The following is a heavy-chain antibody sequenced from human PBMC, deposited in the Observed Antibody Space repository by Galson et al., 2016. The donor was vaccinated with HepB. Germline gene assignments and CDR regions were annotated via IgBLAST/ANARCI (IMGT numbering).Heavy chain of an antibody. CDR3: ARPQSPYCSSTNCFYYGMDL. Sequence: SVKVFCKASGGTFSRYAIRWVRQAPGQGLEWMGGIIPIFGTTNYAQKFQGRVAITADESTSTAYMELSSLRSEDTAVYYCARPQSPYCSSTNCFYYGMDLWGQGTTVTVSS. D-gene: IGHD2-2*01. CDR1: GGTFSRYA. J-gene: IGHJ6*02. CDR2: IIPIFGTT. V-gene: IGHV1-69*13.